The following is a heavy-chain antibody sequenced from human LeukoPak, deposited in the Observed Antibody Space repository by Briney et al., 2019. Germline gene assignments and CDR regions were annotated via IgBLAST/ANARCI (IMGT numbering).Heavy chain of an antibody. CDR3: APGGDCYDSSGLIPSGY. CDR1: GFTFSSYW. CDR2: IKSDGRST. Sequence: PGGSLRLSCAASGFTFSSYWMHWVRQAPGKGLVWVSRIKSDGRSTTYADSVKGRFTISRDNAKNTLYLQMNSLRAEDTAVYYCAPGGDCYDSSGLIPSGYWGQGTLVTVSS. J-gene: IGHJ4*02. V-gene: IGHV3-74*01. D-gene: IGHD3-22*01.